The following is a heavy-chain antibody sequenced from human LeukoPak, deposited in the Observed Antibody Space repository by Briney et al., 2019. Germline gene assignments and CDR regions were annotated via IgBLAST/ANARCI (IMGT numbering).Heavy chain of an antibody. V-gene: IGHV3-23*01. D-gene: IGHD1-26*01. CDR3: AKFAEWELPTGEGYFDY. J-gene: IGHJ4*02. Sequence: QPGGSPRLSCAASGFTFSISAMNWVRQAPGKGLEWVSAISGGGGSTYYADSVRGRFTISRDNSKNTLYLQMNSLRAEDTAVYYCAKFAEWELPTGEGYFDYWGQGTLVTVSS. CDR2: ISGGGGST. CDR1: GFTFSISA.